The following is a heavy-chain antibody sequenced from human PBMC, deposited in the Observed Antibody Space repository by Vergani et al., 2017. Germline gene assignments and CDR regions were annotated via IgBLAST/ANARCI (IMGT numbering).Heavy chain of an antibody. CDR1: GGSFSGYY. V-gene: IGHV4-34*01. CDR2: INHSGST. Sequence: QVQLQQWGAGLLKPSETLSLTCAVYGGSFSGYYWSWIRQPPGKGLEWIGEINHSGSTNYNPSLKSRVTISVDTSKNQFSLKLSSVTAADTAVYYCARGTLFPPRYWSSTSCPPPYYYYYYYYMDVWGKGTTVTVSS. CDR3: ARGTLFPPRYWSSTSCPPPYYYYYYYYMDV. J-gene: IGHJ6*03. D-gene: IGHD2-2*01.